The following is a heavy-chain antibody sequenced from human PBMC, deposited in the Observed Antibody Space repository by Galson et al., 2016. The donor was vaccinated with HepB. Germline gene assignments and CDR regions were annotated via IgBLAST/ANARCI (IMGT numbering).Heavy chain of an antibody. CDR1: GDPKGIISRNW. D-gene: IGHD3-16*01. CDR3: ARDQGGFTYTYDS. Sequence: SETLSLTCSVSGDPKGIISRNWWSWVRQLPGKGLEWIGEISQGGTNNYNPSLKSRVTMSIDKTQNQFFLTLTSVTAADTAVYFCARDQGGFTYTYDSWGHGVLVTVSS. J-gene: IGHJ5*01. V-gene: IGHV4-4*02. CDR2: ISQGGTN.